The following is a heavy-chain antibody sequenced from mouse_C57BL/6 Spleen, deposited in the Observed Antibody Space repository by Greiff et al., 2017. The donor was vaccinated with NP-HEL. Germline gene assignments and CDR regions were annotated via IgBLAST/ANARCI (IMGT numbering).Heavy chain of an antibody. Sequence: VQLKESGGGLVKPGGSLKLSCAASGFTFSDYGMHWVRQAPEKGLEWVAYISSGSSTIYYADTVKGRFTISRDNAKNTLFLQMTSLRSEDTAMYYCARDYEYDVWYCAMNYWGQGTSVTVSS. CDR1: GFTFSDYG. CDR2: ISSGSSTI. CDR3: ARDYEYDVWYCAMNY. D-gene: IGHD2-4*01. J-gene: IGHJ4*01. V-gene: IGHV5-17*01.